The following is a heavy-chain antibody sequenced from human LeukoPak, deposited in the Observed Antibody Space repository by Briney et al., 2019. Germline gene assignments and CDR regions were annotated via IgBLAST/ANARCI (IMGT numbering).Heavy chain of an antibody. Sequence: PSETLSLTCTVSGGSISSGGYYWRWIRQPPGKGLEWIGYIYHSGSTYYNPSLKSRVTISVDRSKNQFSLKLSSVTAADTAVYYCARSRYSSSWWEWGQGTLVTVSS. CDR1: GGSISSGGYY. V-gene: IGHV4-30-2*01. J-gene: IGHJ4*02. CDR2: IYHSGST. CDR3: ARSRYSSSWWE. D-gene: IGHD6-13*01.